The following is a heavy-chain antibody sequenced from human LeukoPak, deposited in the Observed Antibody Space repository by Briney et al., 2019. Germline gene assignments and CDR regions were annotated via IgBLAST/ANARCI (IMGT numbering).Heavy chain of an antibody. CDR2: ISYDGSNK. V-gene: IGHV3-30-3*01. D-gene: IGHD3-3*01. CDR3: ARDYTIFGAVPLPPDV. J-gene: IGHJ6*02. Sequence: GGSLRLSCAASGFTFSSYAMHWVRQAPGKGLEWVAVISYDGSNKYYADSVKGRFTTSRDNSTNTLYLQMNSLRAEDTAVYYCARDYTIFGAVPLPPDVWGQGTTVTVSS. CDR1: GFTFSSYA.